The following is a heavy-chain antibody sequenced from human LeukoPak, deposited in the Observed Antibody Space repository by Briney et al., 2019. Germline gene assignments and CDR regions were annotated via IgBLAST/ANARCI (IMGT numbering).Heavy chain of an antibody. Sequence: GGSLRLSCAASGFTFSDYYMSWIRQAPGKGLEWVSYISSSSYTNYADSVKGRFTISRDNAKNSLNLQMNSLRAEDTAVYYCARARRDGYNLIDYWGQGTLVTVSS. V-gene: IGHV3-11*06. D-gene: IGHD5-24*01. CDR2: ISSSSYT. CDR3: ARARRDGYNLIDY. J-gene: IGHJ4*02. CDR1: GFTFSDYY.